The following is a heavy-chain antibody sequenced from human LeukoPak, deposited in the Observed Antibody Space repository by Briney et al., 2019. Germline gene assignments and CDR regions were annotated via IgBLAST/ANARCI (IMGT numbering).Heavy chain of an antibody. V-gene: IGHV1-18*01. Sequence: ASVNVSCKASGYTFTSYGISWVRQAPGQGLEWMGWISAYNGNTNYAQKLQGRVTMTTDTSTSTAYMELRSLRSDDTAVYYCARGLDFGVVRTHYYYYGMDVWGQGTTVTVSS. CDR3: ARGLDFGVVRTHYYYYGMDV. CDR1: GYTFTSYG. CDR2: ISAYNGNT. J-gene: IGHJ6*02. D-gene: IGHD3-3*01.